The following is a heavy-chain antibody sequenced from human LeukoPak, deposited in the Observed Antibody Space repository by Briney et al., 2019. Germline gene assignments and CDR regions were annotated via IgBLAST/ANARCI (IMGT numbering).Heavy chain of an antibody. CDR1: GYTFTNYG. D-gene: IGHD1-1*01. Sequence: GASVKVSCKTSGYTFTNYGISWVRQAPGQGLEWMGWIGGYNGHTNYAQKLQGRVTMTTDTSTSTAYMELRSLRSDDTAVYYCASALRTGDNYFDYWGQGTLVTVSS. CDR2: IGGYNGHT. V-gene: IGHV1-18*01. CDR3: ASALRTGDNYFDY. J-gene: IGHJ4*02.